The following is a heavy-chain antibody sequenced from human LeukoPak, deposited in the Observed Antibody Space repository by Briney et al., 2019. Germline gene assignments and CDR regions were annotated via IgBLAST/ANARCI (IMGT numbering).Heavy chain of an antibody. CDR3: ARLLHCSRISCNFVTDAFDL. J-gene: IGHJ3*01. D-gene: IGHD2-2*01. V-gene: IGHV6-1*01. Sequence: SQTLSLTCAISGDSVSSNSAAWNWIRQSPSRGLEWLLRTYYRSKWYNDYAVSVKSRIGINPDTSKNQFPLQLNSVTPEDKAMYYCARLLHCSRISCNFVTDAFDLWGQGTMVTVSS. CDR1: GDSVSSNSAA. CDR2: TYYRSKWYN.